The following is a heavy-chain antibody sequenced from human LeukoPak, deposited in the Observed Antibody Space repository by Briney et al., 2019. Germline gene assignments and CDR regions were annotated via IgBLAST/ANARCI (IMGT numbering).Heavy chain of an antibody. V-gene: IGHV4-34*01. D-gene: IGHD6-13*01. Sequence: PSETLSLTCAVYGGSFSGYYWSWIRQPPGKGLEWIGEINHSGSTNYNPSLKSRVTISVDTSKNQFSLKLSSVTAADTAVYYCARQKDSSSWAFDYWGQGTLVTVSS. CDR2: INHSGST. J-gene: IGHJ4*02. CDR1: GGSFSGYY. CDR3: ARQKDSSSWAFDY.